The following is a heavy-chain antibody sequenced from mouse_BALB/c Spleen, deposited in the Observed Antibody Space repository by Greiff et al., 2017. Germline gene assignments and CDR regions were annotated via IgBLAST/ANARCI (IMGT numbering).Heavy chain of an antibody. CDR1: GFTFSSYT. J-gene: IGHJ3*01. D-gene: IGHD1-1*01. CDR2: ISSGGGNT. Sequence: EVHLVESGGGLVKPGGSLKLSCAASGFTFSSYTMSWVRQTPEKRLEWVATISSGGGNTYYPDSVKGRFTISRDNAKNNLYLQMSSLRSEDTALYYCARQDYYGSSHFAYWGQGTLVTVSA. CDR3: ARQDYYGSSHFAY. V-gene: IGHV5-9*03.